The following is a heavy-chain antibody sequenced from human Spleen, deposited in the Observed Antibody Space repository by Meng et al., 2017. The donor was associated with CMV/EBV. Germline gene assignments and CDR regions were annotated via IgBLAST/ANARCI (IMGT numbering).Heavy chain of an antibody. CDR2: VSGGRNYI. CDR3: ARDLVASTGKSFDY. Sequence: GESLKISCPISGFTVSRYRMNWVRQAPGQGLEWVSSVSGGRNYIYYADSVKGRFTITRDNAKNSLYLQMNSLRAEDTAVYYCARDLVASTGKSFDYWGQGTLVTVSS. J-gene: IGHJ4*02. CDR1: GFTVSRYR. V-gene: IGHV3-21*01. D-gene: IGHD2-15*01.